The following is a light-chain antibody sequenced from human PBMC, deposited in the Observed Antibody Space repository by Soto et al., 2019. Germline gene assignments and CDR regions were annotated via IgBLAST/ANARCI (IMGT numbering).Light chain of an antibody. J-gene: IGLJ2*01. V-gene: IGLV1-40*01. CDR2: GNS. CDR3: QSYDSSLSGVV. Sequence: QSVLTQPPSVSGAPGQRVTISCIASSSNIGAGYDVHWYQQLPGTAPKLLIYGNSNRPSGVPDRFSGSKSGTSASLAITGLQAEDEADYYCQSYDSSLSGVVFGGGTKLTVL. CDR1: SSNIGAGYD.